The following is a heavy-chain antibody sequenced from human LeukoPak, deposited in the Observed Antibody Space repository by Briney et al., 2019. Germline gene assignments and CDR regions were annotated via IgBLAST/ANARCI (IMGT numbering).Heavy chain of an antibody. J-gene: IGHJ4*02. D-gene: IGHD6-19*01. CDR2: IYYSGST. Sequence: SETLSLTCTVSGGSISSYYWSWIRQPPGKGLEWIGYIYYSGSTNYNPSLKSRVTISVDTSKNQFSLKLSSVTAADTAVYYCAREAGTGGKPPDYWGQGTLVTVSS. V-gene: IGHV4-59*01. CDR3: AREAGTGGKPPDY. CDR1: GGSISSYY.